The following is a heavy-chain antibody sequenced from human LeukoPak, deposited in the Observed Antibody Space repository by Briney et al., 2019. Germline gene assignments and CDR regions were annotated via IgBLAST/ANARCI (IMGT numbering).Heavy chain of an antibody. J-gene: IGHJ4*02. Sequence: SETLSLTCTVSGYSISSGYYWGWIRQPPGKGLEWIGSIYHSGSTYYNPSLKSRVTISVDTSKNQFSLTLTSVTAADTAVYYCARLDNYLFDYWGQGSLVTVSP. V-gene: IGHV4-38-2*02. CDR2: IYHSGST. CDR3: ARLDNYLFDY. D-gene: IGHD2/OR15-2a*01. CDR1: GYSISSGYY.